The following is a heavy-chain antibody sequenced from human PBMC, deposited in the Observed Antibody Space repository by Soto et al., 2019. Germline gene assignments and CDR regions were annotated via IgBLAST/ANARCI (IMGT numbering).Heavy chain of an antibody. CDR1: GFSFSGHW. CDR2: IKQDGSEK. J-gene: IGHJ4*02. D-gene: IGHD6-19*01. Sequence: EVQLVESGGGLVQPGGSLRLSCAASGFSFSGHWMGWVRQAPGKGLEWVANIKQDGSEKYYADSVKGRFTISRDNANNSLYLEMDSLRAEDTAVYYCASWTYNSGWYLDSWGQGTLVTVSS. V-gene: IGHV3-7*03. CDR3: ASWTYNSGWYLDS.